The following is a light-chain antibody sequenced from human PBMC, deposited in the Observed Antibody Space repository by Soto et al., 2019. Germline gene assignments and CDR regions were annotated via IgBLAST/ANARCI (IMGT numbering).Light chain of an antibody. CDR3: QHYSLYSPWT. CDR1: QNINAW. Sequence: DIHMTQSPSSLSVSVGDRVTITCRTRQNINAWLAWYQQRPGQAPKLLIYDASTVQSGVPSRFSGSGSGTEFTLTVRSLQPDDSATYDCQHYSLYSPWTFGQGTKVEIK. J-gene: IGKJ1*01. V-gene: IGKV1-5*01. CDR2: DAS.